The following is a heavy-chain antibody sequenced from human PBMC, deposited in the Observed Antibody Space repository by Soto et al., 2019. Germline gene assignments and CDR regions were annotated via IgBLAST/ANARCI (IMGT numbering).Heavy chain of an antibody. D-gene: IGHD3-3*01. Sequence: QVQLVESGGGVVQPGRSLRLSCAASGFTFSSYGMHWVRQAPGKGLEWVAVISYDGSNKYYADSVKGRFTISRDNSKNTLYLQMNSLRAEDTAVYYCAKLTTIFGVVIWDGLDYWGQGTLVTVSS. CDR3: AKLTTIFGVVIWDGLDY. CDR2: ISYDGSNK. CDR1: GFTFSSYG. V-gene: IGHV3-30*18. J-gene: IGHJ4*02.